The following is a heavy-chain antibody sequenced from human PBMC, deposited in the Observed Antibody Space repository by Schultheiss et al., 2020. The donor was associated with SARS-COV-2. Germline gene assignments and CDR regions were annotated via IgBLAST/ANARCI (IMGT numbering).Heavy chain of an antibody. V-gene: IGHV3-9*01. J-gene: IGHJ4*02. D-gene: IGHD6-13*01. CDR2: ISWNSGSI. Sequence: GGSLRLSCAASGFTFSSYAMHWVRQAPGKGLEWVSGISWNSGSIGYADSVKGRFTISRDNAKNSLYLQMNSLRAEDTALYYCAKNIGGMTAAGSFDYWGQGTLVTVSS. CDR3: AKNIGGMTAAGSFDY. CDR1: GFTFSSYA.